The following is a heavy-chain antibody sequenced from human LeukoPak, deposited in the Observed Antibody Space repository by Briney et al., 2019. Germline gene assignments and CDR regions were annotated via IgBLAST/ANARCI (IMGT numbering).Heavy chain of an antibody. CDR3: ARVKDCSGGSCSPPYNWFDP. CDR1: GYTFTSYD. J-gene: IGHJ5*02. CDR2: MNPNSGNT. V-gene: IGHV1-8*01. Sequence: ASVKVSCKASGYTFTSYDINWVRQATGQGLEWMGWMNPNSGNTGYAQKFQGRVTMTRDTSISTAYTELSSLRSEDTAVYYCARVKDCSGGSCSPPYNWFDPWGQGTLVTVSS. D-gene: IGHD2-15*01.